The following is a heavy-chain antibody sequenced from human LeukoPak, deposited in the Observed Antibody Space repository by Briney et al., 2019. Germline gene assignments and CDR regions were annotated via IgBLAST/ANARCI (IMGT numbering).Heavy chain of an antibody. Sequence: GGSLRLSCAASGFTFSSYSMNWVRQAPGKGLEGGSSISSSSCYKYYADAVKGRFTISRDNAKNSLYLQMNSLRAEDTAVYYCARVSALEGPGDYWGQGALVTVSS. D-gene: IGHD3-10*01. V-gene: IGHV3-21*01. CDR3: ARVSALEGPGDY. J-gene: IGHJ4*02. CDR1: GFTFSSYS. CDR2: ISSSSCYK.